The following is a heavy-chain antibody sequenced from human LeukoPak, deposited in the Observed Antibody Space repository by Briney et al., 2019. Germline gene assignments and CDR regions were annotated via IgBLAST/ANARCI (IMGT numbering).Heavy chain of an antibody. CDR2: NGGSGGSGGST. CDR3: ATDPIVA. Sequence: GGSLRLSCAASGFTFSSYAMSWVRQAPGKGLEWVSANGGSGGSGGSTYYADSVKGRFTISRDNSKNTLYLQMNSLTTEDTGVYYCATDPIVAWGQGTLVTVSS. D-gene: IGHD2-15*01. J-gene: IGHJ5*02. CDR1: GFTFSSYA. V-gene: IGHV3-23*01.